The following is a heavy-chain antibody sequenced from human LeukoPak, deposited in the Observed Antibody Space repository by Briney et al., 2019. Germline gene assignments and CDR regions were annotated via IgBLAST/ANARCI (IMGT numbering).Heavy chain of an antibody. CDR1: GYTFTNYA. J-gene: IGHJ4*02. CDR2: IHTNTGNP. D-gene: IGHD3-10*01. V-gene: IGHV7-4-1*02. CDR3: ARGLYYYGSGSQGTYDS. Sequence: ASVEVSCTASGYTFTNYAMNWVRQAPGQGLEWMGWIHTNTGNPTYAQGFTGRFVFSLDTSVSTAYLQISSLKAEDTAVYYCARGLYYYGSGSQGTYDSWGQGTLVTVSS.